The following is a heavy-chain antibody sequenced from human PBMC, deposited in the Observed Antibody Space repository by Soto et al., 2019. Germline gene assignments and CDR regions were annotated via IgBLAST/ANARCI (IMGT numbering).Heavy chain of an antibody. J-gene: IGHJ6*02. CDR3: IYRRASWDYHGLDV. D-gene: IGHD2-21*01. Sequence: QFTLKESGPTLVKPTQTLTLTCTFSGFSLSGGGVGVGWIRQPPGSSPEWLAVIYWNDDSRRNPSLANRLTITKDTSKNQVVLTMTNMDPVDTATYYCIYRRASWDYHGLDVWGQGTPVTVSS. V-gene: IGHV2-5*01. CDR1: GFSLSGGGVG. CDR2: IYWNDDS.